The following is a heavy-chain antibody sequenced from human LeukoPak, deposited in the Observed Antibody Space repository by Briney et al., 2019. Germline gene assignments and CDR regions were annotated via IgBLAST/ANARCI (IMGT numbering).Heavy chain of an antibody. CDR3: ARDGYSGSDAL. D-gene: IGHD5-12*01. J-gene: IGHJ4*02. CDR2: IYHGGST. V-gene: IGHV4-61*01. CDR1: GDSISSSSYY. Sequence: SETLSLTCTVSGDSISSSSYYWSWIRQPPGKGLEWIGYIYHGGSTNYNPSLKSRVTISVDTSQNQFYLKLSSVTAADTAVYYCARDGYSGSDALWGQGTLVTVSS.